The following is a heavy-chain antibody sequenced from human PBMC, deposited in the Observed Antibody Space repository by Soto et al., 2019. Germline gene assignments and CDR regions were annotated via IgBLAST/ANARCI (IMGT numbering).Heavy chain of an antibody. D-gene: IGHD2-21*02. CDR1: GYTFTSYA. CDR3: ARAWVVVTASDY. Sequence: QVQLMQSGAEEKKPGASVKVACKASGYTFTSYAMHWVRQAPGQRLEWMGWINAGNGNTKYSQKFQGRVTITRDTSASTAYMELSSLRSEDTAVYYCARAWVVVTASDYWGQGTLVTVSS. V-gene: IGHV1-3*05. CDR2: INAGNGNT. J-gene: IGHJ4*02.